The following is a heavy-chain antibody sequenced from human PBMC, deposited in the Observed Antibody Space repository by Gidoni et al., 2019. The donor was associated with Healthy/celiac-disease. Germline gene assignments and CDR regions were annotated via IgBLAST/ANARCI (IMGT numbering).Heavy chain of an antibody. CDR2: IIPILGIA. J-gene: IGHJ6*02. CDR1: GGTFSSYA. Sequence: QVQLVQSGAEVKKPGSSVKVSCKASGGTFSSYAISWVRQAPGQGLEWMGRIIPILGIANYAQKFQGRVTITADKSTSTAYMELSSLRSEDTAVYYCARDRGGLAATRYYYGMDVWGQGTTVTVSS. CDR3: ARDRGGLAATRYYYGMDV. V-gene: IGHV1-69*04. D-gene: IGHD1-26*01.